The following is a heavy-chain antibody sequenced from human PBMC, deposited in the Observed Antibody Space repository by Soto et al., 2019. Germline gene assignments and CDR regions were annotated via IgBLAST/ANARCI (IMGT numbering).Heavy chain of an antibody. V-gene: IGHV1-8*01. D-gene: IGHD4-17*01. Sequence: QVQLVQSGAEVKKPGASVKVSCKASGYTFTSYDINWVRQATGQGLEWMGWMNPNSGHTGYAQKFQGSVTMTRNTSISTAYMELSSLRSEDTAVYYCARGGTVSRPGFYYYYGMDVWGQGTTVTVSS. CDR1: GYTFTSYD. CDR2: MNPNSGHT. CDR3: ARGGTVSRPGFYYYYGMDV. J-gene: IGHJ6*02.